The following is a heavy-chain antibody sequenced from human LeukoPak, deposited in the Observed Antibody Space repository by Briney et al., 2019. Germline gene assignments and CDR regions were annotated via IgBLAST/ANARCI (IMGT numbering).Heavy chain of an antibody. CDR3: ARTFHDYGDYGGYYYYMDV. V-gene: IGHV4-4*07. Sequence: SETLSLTCTVSGGSISSCYWSWIRQPAGKGLEWIGRIYTSGSTNYNPSLKSRVTMSVDTSKNQFSLKLSSVTAADTAVYYCARTFHDYGDYGGYYYYMDVWGKGTTVTVSS. D-gene: IGHD4-17*01. J-gene: IGHJ6*03. CDR1: GGSISSCY. CDR2: IYTSGST.